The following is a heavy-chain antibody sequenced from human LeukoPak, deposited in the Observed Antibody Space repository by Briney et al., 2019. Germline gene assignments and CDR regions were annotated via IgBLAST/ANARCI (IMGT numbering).Heavy chain of an antibody. V-gene: IGHV3-23*01. CDR3: AKDYCSSTSCYRMSLGDWFDR. Sequence: GGSLRLSCAASGFTFSSYAMSWVRQAPGKGLEWVSAISGSGGSTYYADSVKGRFTISRDNSKNTLYLQMNSLRAEDTAVYYCAKDYCSSTSCYRMSLGDWFDRWGQGTLVTVSS. CDR2: ISGSGGST. J-gene: IGHJ5*02. D-gene: IGHD2-2*02. CDR1: GFTFSSYA.